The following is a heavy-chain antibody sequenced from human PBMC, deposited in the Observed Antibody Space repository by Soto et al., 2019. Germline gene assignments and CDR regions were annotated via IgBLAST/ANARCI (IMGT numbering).Heavy chain of an antibody. CDR3: ALLRFLEWSPLGSGPGWFDP. Sequence: SETLSLTCTVSGGSISSGGYYWSWIRQHPGKGLEWIGYIYYSGSTYYNPSLKSRVTISVDTSKNQFSLKLSSVTAADTAVYYCALLRFLEWSPLGSGPGWFDPWGQGTLVTVSS. J-gene: IGHJ5*02. D-gene: IGHD3-3*01. CDR1: GGSISSGGYY. CDR2: IYYSGST. V-gene: IGHV4-31*03.